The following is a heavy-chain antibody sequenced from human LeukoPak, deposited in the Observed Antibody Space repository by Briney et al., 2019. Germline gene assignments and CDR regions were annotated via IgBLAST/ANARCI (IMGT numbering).Heavy chain of an antibody. CDR3: AKDNVAAAGRYFDY. J-gene: IGHJ4*02. CDR2: IWYDGSNK. CDR1: GFTFSSYG. D-gene: IGHD6-13*01. V-gene: IGHV3-33*06. Sequence: PGGSLRLSCAASGFTFSSYGMHWVRQAPGKGLEWVAVIWYDGSNKYYADSVKGRFTISRDNSKNTLYLQMNSLRAEDTAVYYCAKDNVAAAGRYFDYWGRGTLVTVSS.